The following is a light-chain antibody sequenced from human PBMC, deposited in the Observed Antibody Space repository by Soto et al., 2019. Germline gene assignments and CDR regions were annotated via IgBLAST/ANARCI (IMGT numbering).Light chain of an antibody. V-gene: IGKV3-20*01. CDR3: QQYRT. J-gene: IGKJ1*01. CDR2: GAS. Sequence: EIVLTQSPGTLSLSPGERATLSCRASQSVSSSYLAWYQQKPGQAPRLLIYGASSRATGIPDRFSGSGSGTDFTLTISRLEPEDFAVYYCQQYRTFGQGTQGDIK. CDR1: QSVSSSY.